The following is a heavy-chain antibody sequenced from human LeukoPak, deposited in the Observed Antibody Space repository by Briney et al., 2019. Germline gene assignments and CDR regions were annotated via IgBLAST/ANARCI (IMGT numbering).Heavy chain of an antibody. J-gene: IGHJ5*02. CDR2: IHTSGST. Sequence: SETLSLTCTVSGGSITTHYWSWIRHPAGKGLEWIGRIHTSGSTNYNPFLEGRATMSLDTSKNQFSLNLSSVTAADTALYYCARNLGYNWFGPWDQGTLVTVSS. CDR3: ARNLGYNWFGP. CDR1: GGSITTHY. V-gene: IGHV4-4*07. D-gene: IGHD1-26*01.